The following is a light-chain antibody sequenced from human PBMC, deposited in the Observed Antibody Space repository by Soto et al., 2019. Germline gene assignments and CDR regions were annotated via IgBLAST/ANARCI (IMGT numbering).Light chain of an antibody. J-gene: IGLJ1*01. CDR1: SSDVGGYNY. CDR2: EVS. CDR3: SLYTSSTTSYV. Sequence: QSVLTQPASVSGSPGQSITISCTGTSSDVGGYNYVSWYQQHPGKAPKLMIYEVSNRPSGVSNRFSGSKSGNTASLTISGLQAEDEADYYCSLYTSSTTSYVFVTSPKVTV. V-gene: IGLV2-14*01.